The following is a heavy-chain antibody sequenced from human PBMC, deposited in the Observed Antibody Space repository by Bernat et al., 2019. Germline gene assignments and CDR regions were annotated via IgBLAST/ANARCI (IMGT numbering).Heavy chain of an antibody. J-gene: IGHJ3*02. CDR3: ARRAPRGGYLIDAFDI. D-gene: IGHD3-16*01. Sequence: QLQLQESGPGLVKPSETLSLTCTVSGGSISSSSYYWGWIRQPPGKGLEWIGSIYYSGSTYYNPSLKSRVTISVDTSKNQFSLKLSSVTAADTAVYYCARRAPRGGYLIDAFDIWGQGTMVTVSS. V-gene: IGHV4-39*01. CDR2: IYYSGST. CDR1: GGSISSSSYY.